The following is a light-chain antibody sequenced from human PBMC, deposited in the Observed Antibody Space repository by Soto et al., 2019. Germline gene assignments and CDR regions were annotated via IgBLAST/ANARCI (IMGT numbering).Light chain of an antibody. CDR3: PQHNSYPHT. J-gene: IGKJ4*01. Sequence: QINQSTSSLSASVGDRVTITCRASQGIRNELGWYQQKPGKAPKRMIYAAPSLQSGVPSRFSGSGYGTEFTLTISSLQPEDFATYDCPQHNSYPHTFGGGTKVDIK. CDR1: QGIRNE. V-gene: IGKV1-17*01. CDR2: AAP.